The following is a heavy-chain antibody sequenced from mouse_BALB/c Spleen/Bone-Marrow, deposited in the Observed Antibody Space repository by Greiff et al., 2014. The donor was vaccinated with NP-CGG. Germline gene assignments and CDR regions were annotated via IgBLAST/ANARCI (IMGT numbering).Heavy chain of an antibody. CDR1: GFNIKDTY. CDR2: IDPANDNT. V-gene: IGHV14-3*02. Sequence: VQLQQPGAELVKPGASVKLSCTASGFNIKDTYIHWVEQRPEQGLEWIGRIDPANDNTKYDPKFQDKATITADTSSNTAYLQLSSLTSEDTAVYYCARDYGDYRGQGTTLTVSS. J-gene: IGHJ2*01. D-gene: IGHD1-1*01. CDR3: ARDYGDY.